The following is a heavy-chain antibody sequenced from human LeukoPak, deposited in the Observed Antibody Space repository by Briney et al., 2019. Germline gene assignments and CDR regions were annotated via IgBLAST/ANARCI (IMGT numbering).Heavy chain of an antibody. Sequence: GGSLRLSCAASGFTLSSYGMHWVRQAPGKGLEWVAVISYDGSNKYYADSVKGRFTISRDNSKNTLYLQMNSLRAEDTAVYYCAKEILGGVTYFDYWGQGTLVTVSS. D-gene: IGHD4-23*01. J-gene: IGHJ4*02. V-gene: IGHV3-30*18. CDR2: ISYDGSNK. CDR1: GFTLSSYG. CDR3: AKEILGGVTYFDY.